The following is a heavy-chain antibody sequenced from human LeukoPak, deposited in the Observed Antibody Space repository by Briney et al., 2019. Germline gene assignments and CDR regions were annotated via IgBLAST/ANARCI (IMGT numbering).Heavy chain of an antibody. J-gene: IGHJ5*02. CDR2: IIPIFGTA. D-gene: IGHD3-22*01. CDR3: ARGLGRKLYYYDSRSRVLGPGHFDP. Sequence: GSSVKVSCKASGGTFSSYAISWVRQAPGQGLEWMGGIIPIFGTANYAQKFQGRVTITADESTGAAYMELSSLRSEDTAVYYCARGLGRKLYYYDSRSRVLGPGHFDPWGQGTLVTVSS. CDR1: GGTFSSYA. V-gene: IGHV1-69*01.